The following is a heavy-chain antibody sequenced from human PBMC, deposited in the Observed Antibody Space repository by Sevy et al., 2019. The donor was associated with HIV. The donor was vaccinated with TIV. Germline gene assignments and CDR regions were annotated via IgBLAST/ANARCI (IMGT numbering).Heavy chain of an antibody. CDR1: GFTFSYSG. CDR2: IQYDGRNT. V-gene: IGHV3-30*02. Sequence: GGSLRLSCTTSGFTFSYSGMHWVRQAPGKGLEWVTFIQYDGRNTHYADSVKGRFTISRDNSKNTLYLQLISLRGDDTAVCYCAKNTAAVGTGGFDFWGQGALVTVSS. CDR3: AKNTAAVGTGGFDF. D-gene: IGHD6-13*01. J-gene: IGHJ4*02.